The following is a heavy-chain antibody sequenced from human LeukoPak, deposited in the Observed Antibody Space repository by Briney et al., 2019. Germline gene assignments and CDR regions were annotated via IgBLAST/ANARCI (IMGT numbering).Heavy chain of an antibody. CDR2: IIPILGIA. CDR1: GGTISSYA. J-gene: IGHJ6*02. V-gene: IGHV1-69*04. D-gene: IGHD2-15*01. Sequence: SVKVSCKPSGGTISSYAISWVRQAPGQGLEWIGRIIPILGIANYAQKFQGRVTITADKSTSTAYMELSSLRSEDTAVYYCAREIVVVVAATHYYYGMDVWGQGTTVTVSS. CDR3: AREIVVVVAATHYYYGMDV.